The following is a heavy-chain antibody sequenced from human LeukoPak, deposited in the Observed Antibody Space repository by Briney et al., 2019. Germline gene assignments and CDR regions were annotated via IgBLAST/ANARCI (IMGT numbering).Heavy chain of an antibody. D-gene: IGHD3-22*01. Sequence: ASVKVSCKASGYASTGYYMHWVRQAPGQGLEWMGWINPNSGGTNYAQKFQGRVTMTRDTSISTAYMGLSRLRSDDTAVYYCARVKYYYDSPSAFDIWGQGTMVTVSS. V-gene: IGHV1-2*02. CDR2: INPNSGGT. CDR3: ARVKYYYDSPSAFDI. CDR1: GYASTGYY. J-gene: IGHJ3*02.